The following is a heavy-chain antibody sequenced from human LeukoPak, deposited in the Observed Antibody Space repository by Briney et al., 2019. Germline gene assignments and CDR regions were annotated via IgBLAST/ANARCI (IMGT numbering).Heavy chain of an antibody. CDR1: GGSISSGSYY. V-gene: IGHV4-61*02. J-gene: IGHJ4*02. CDR3: ASYYYDSSGYYYY. D-gene: IGHD3-22*01. CDR2: IYTSGST. Sequence: SQTLSLTCTVSGGSISSGSYYWSWIRQPAGEGLEWIGRIYTSGSTNYNPSLKSRVTISVDTSKNQFSLKLSSVTAADTAVYYCASYYYDSSGYYYYWGQGTLVTVSS.